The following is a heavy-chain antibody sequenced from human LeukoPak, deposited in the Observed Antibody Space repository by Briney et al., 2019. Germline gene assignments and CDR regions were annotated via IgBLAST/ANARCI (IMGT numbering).Heavy chain of an antibody. D-gene: IGHD1-14*01. CDR1: GGSISNYF. J-gene: IGHJ4*02. CDR2: IHTSGTT. CDR3: ARDPAGHGRYFDY. V-gene: IGHV4-4*07. Sequence: SETLSLTCTVSGGSISNYFFTWLRQSPGAGLECIGRIHTSGTTYYNPSLKGRVSISVDTSKNEFSLRLNSVTAADTAVYYCARDPAGHGRYFDYWGQGALVTVSS.